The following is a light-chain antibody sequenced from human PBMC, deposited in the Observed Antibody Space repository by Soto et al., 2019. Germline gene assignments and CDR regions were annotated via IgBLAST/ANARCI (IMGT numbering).Light chain of an antibody. J-gene: IGLJ2*01. Sequence: QSALTQPASVSGSPGQSITISCTGTSSDVGGYNFVCWYQHHPGKAPKLMIYEVSNRPSGVSNRFSDSKSGNTASLTISGLQAEDEADYYCSSYTSSSPVVFGGGTKLTVL. CDR2: EVS. CDR3: SSYTSSSPVV. CDR1: SSDVGGYNF. V-gene: IGLV2-14*01.